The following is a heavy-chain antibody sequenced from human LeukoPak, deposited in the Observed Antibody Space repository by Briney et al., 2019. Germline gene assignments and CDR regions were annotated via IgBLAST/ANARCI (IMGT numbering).Heavy chain of an antibody. CDR3: ARDLADILTGYTYYYMDV. Sequence: GGSLRLSCAASGFTFSDYYMSWIRQAPGKGLEWVSYISSSGSTIYYADSVKGRFTISRDNAKNSLYLQMNSLRAEDTAVYYCARDLADILTGYTYYYMDVWGRGTTVTISS. V-gene: IGHV3-11*04. J-gene: IGHJ6*03. D-gene: IGHD3-9*01. CDR1: GFTFSDYY. CDR2: ISSSGSTI.